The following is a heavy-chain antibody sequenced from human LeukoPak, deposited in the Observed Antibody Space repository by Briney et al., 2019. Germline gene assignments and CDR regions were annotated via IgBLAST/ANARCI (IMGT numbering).Heavy chain of an antibody. V-gene: IGHV4-4*02. CDR1: GGSITTTNF. Sequence: PSETLSLTCGVSGGSITTTNFWSWVRQPPGGGLEWIGEISLRGRTQYNPSLKSRVNISIDESKNQFSLRLSSVTAADTAVYYCARVDANWGFIDYWGQGTLVTVSS. J-gene: IGHJ4*02. CDR3: ARVDANWGFIDY. CDR2: ISLRGRT. D-gene: IGHD7-27*01.